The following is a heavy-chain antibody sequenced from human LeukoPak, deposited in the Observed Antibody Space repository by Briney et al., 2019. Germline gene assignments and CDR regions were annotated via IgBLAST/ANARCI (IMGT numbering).Heavy chain of an antibody. CDR3: AKDRLNDYYFDY. V-gene: IGHV3-23*01. D-gene: IGHD1-1*01. Sequence: GGSLRLSCAASGFTFSSYAMIWVRQAPGKGLEWVSAISGSGGSTYYADSVKGRFTISRDNSKNTLYLQMNSLRAEDTAVYYCAKDRLNDYYFDYWGQGTLVTVSS. J-gene: IGHJ4*02. CDR1: GFTFSSYA. CDR2: ISGSGGST.